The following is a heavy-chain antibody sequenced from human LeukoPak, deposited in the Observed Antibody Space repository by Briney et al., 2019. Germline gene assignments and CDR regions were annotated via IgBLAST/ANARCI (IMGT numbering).Heavy chain of an antibody. Sequence: PSETLSLTCTVSGGSISSGSYYWSWIRQPAGKGLEWIGRIYTSGGTNYNPSLKSRVTISVDTSKNQFSLKLSSVTAADTAVYYCARDRELHAFDIWGQGTMVTVSS. J-gene: IGHJ3*02. D-gene: IGHD1-26*01. V-gene: IGHV4-61*02. CDR1: GGSISSGSYY. CDR2: IYTSGGT. CDR3: ARDRELHAFDI.